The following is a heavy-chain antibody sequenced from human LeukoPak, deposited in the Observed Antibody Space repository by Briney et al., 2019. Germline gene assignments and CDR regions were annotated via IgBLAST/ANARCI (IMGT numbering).Heavy chain of an antibody. V-gene: IGHV5-51*01. D-gene: IGHD3-3*01. J-gene: IGHJ5*02. CDR2: IYPGDSDT. Sequence: GESLKISCKGSGYSFTSYWIGWVRQMPGKGLEWMGIIYPGDSDTRYSPSFQGQVTISADKSISTAYLQWSSLKASDTAMYYCARGAQNLGNFRPDYDFWSGYLGFASWFDPWGQGTLVTVSS. CDR3: ARGAQNLGNFRPDYDFWSGYLGFASWFDP. CDR1: GYSFTSYW.